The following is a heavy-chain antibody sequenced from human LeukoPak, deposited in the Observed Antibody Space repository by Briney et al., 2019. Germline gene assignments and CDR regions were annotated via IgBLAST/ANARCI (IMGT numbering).Heavy chain of an antibody. CDR3: ARETYDTIYDSSGIDY. D-gene: IGHD3-22*01. CDR2: IYHSGST. J-gene: IGHJ4*02. Sequence: SETLSLTCTVSGYSISSGYYWGWIRQPPGKGLEWIGSIYHSGSTYYNPSLKSRVTISVDTSKNQFSLKLSSVTAADTAVYYCARETYDTIYDSSGIDYWGQGTLVTVSS. CDR1: GYSISSGYY. V-gene: IGHV4-38-2*02.